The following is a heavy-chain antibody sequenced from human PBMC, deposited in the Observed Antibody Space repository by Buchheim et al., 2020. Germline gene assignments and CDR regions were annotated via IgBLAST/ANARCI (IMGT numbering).Heavy chain of an antibody. V-gene: IGHV3-30*18. D-gene: IGHD5-24*01. CDR1: GFTFSSYG. Sequence: QVQLVESGGGVVQPGRSLRLSCAASGFTFSSYGMHWVRQAPGKGLEWVAVISYDGSNKYYADSVKGRFTISRDNSKNTLYLQMNSLRAEDTAVYYCAKPGRDGYNYVNYWGQGTL. J-gene: IGHJ4*02. CDR2: ISYDGSNK. CDR3: AKPGRDGYNYVNY.